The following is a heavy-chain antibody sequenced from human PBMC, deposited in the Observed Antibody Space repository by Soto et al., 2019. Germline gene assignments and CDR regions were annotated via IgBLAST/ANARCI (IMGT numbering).Heavy chain of an antibody. CDR1: GGTINSGDYF. CDR2: IHDSGNT. V-gene: IGHV4-30-4*01. Sequence: PSETLSLTCSVSGGTINSGDYFWSWIRQRPGKGLEWIGYIHDSGNTYYNPSLKSRVTISLDTSKNQFSLKVTSMTAADTAVYFCARARGGDSGDYASLFDRWGQGNLVTVSS. D-gene: IGHD4-17*01. J-gene: IGHJ5*02. CDR3: ARARGGDSGDYASLFDR.